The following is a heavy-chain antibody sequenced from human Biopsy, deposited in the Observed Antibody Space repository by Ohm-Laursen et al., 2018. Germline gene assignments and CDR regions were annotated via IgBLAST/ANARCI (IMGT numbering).Heavy chain of an antibody. Sequence: ASVKVSCQASGFSFTGYYIHWVRQAPGQGIEWMGWISPKSGGTNYAQKFQGNITMTKNTSVSTAYMEMSRLRSDDTAVYYCALQSVAQMKNFDYWGQGTLVTVSS. D-gene: IGHD6-19*01. CDR2: ISPKSGGT. J-gene: IGHJ4*02. CDR3: ALQSVAQMKNFDY. CDR1: GFSFTGYY. V-gene: IGHV1-2*02.